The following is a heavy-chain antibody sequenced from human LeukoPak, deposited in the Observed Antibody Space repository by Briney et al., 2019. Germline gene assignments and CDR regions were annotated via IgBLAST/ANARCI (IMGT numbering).Heavy chain of an antibody. Sequence: SETLSLTCTVSDDSISSYYWSWIRQPPGKGLEWIGYIFYSGSTNCNPSLKSRVSISVDTSKNQFPLKLSSVTAADTAVYYCARHAAGSGWYSVDYWGQGTLVTVSS. CDR3: ARHAAGSGWYSVDY. CDR1: DDSISSYY. J-gene: IGHJ4*02. CDR2: IFYSGST. V-gene: IGHV4-59*08. D-gene: IGHD6-19*01.